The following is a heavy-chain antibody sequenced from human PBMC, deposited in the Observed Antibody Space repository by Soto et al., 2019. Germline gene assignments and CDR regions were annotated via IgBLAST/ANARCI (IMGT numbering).Heavy chain of an antibody. CDR2: INPSGGST. Sequence: ASVKVSCKASGYTFTSYYMHWVRQAPGQGLEWMGIINPSGGSTSYAQKFQGRVTMTRDTSTSTVYMELSSLRSEDTAVYYCARDLSIAARPSPLSYWGQGTLVTVSS. V-gene: IGHV1-46*01. J-gene: IGHJ4*02. CDR3: ARDLSIAARPSPLSY. CDR1: GYTFTSYY. D-gene: IGHD6-6*01.